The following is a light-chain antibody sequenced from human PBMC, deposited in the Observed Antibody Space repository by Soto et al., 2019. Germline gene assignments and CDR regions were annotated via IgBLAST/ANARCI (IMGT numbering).Light chain of an antibody. CDR3: QQYNNWPQT. J-gene: IGKJ1*01. Sequence: EIVMTQSPATLSASPGERDTLSCRASQGFSSNLAWYQQKPGQPPRLLIYGVSTRATGIPARFSGSGSGTEFTLTISSLQSEDFAVYYCQQYNNWPQTFGQGTKVDIK. V-gene: IGKV3-15*01. CDR2: GVS. CDR1: QGFSSN.